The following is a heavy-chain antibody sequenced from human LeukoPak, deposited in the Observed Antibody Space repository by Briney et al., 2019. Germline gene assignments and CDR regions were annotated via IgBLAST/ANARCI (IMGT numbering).Heavy chain of an antibody. CDR3: ARAVAAHHHFDY. CDR1: GGSISSYY. J-gene: IGHJ4*02. CDR2: IYYSGST. V-gene: IGHV4-59*01. Sequence: PSETLSLTCTVSGGSISSYYWSWIRQPPGKGLEWIGYIYYSGSTNYNPSLKSRVTISVDTSKNQFSLKLSSVTAADTAVYYCARAVAAHHHFDYWGQGTLVTVSS. D-gene: IGHD6-6*01.